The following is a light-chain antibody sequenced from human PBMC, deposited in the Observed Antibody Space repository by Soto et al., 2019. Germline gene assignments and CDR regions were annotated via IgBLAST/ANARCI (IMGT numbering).Light chain of an antibody. CDR3: QQYGSSPVT. V-gene: IGKV3-20*01. CDR1: QSVSSSY. Sequence: EIVLTQSPGTLSLSPGERATLSCRASQSVSSSYLAWYQQKPGQAPRLLIYGASSRATGIPDRFSGSGSGTDFTLPISRLEPEDFAWYYCQQYGSSPVTFGQGTKVEIK. CDR2: GAS. J-gene: IGKJ1*01.